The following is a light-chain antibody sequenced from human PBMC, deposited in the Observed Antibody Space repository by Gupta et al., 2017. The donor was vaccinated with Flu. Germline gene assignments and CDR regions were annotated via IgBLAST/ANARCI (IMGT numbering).Light chain of an antibody. CDR2: LGS. CDR3: RQALQTPYT. V-gene: IGKV2-28*01. J-gene: IGKJ2*01. Sequence: VTPGEPASISCRSSQSLLHSSGYNHLDWYLQKPGQSPQLLIYLGSNRASGVPDRFSGSGSGTDFTLKISRVEAEDIGIYYCRQALQTPYTFGQGTKVEIE. CDR1: QSLLHSSGYNH.